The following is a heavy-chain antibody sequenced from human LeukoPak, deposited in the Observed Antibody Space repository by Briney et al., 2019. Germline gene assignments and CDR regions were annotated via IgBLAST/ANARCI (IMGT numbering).Heavy chain of an antibody. D-gene: IGHD5-12*01. Sequence: SQTLSLTCAISGDSVSSNTVAWNWIRQSPSRGLEWLGRTYYKSKWFNDYAMSVKSRITITPDTSKNQFSLQLNSVTPEDTAVYYCARDPGWLELDYWGQGTLVTVSS. CDR1: GDSVSSNTVA. CDR2: TYYKSKWFN. V-gene: IGHV6-1*01. CDR3: ARDPGWLELDY. J-gene: IGHJ4*02.